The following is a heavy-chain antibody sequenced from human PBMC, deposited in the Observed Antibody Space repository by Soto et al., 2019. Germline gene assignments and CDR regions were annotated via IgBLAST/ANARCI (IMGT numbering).Heavy chain of an antibody. D-gene: IGHD4-17*01. CDR1: GFIFSTYA. J-gene: IGHJ3*02. Sequence: PGGSLRLSCAASGFIFSTYALNWVRQAPGKGLEWVSAISSSGDSAYYAECVRGRFNISRHKSINTLYLQMRTLRPEDTAVYYCAHPRGYGVFDAFDIWGQVTMFTVSS. CDR3: AHPRGYGVFDAFDI. CDR2: ISSSGDSA. V-gene: IGHV3-23*01.